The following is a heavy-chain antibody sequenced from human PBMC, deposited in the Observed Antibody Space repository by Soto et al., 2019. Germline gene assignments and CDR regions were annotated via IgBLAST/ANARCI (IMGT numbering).Heavy chain of an antibody. D-gene: IGHD6-13*01. CDR2: IFSNDEK. J-gene: IGHJ4*02. CDR3: ARTPGIAAAGPIYYFDH. V-gene: IGHV2-26*01. CDR1: GFSLSNARMG. Sequence: SGPTLVNPTETLTLTCTVSGFSLSNARMGVSWIRQPPGKALEWLAHIFSNDEKSYSTSLKSRLTISKDTSKSQVVLTMTNMDPVDTATYYCARTPGIAAAGPIYYFDHWGQGTLVTVSS.